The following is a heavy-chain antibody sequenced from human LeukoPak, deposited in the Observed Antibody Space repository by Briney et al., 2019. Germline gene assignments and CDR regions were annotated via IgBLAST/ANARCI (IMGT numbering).Heavy chain of an antibody. CDR1: GYTFTGFH. CDR3: ARLTYYGGDCWNFDY. V-gene: IGHV5-51*01. CDR2: IYPGDSDT. D-gene: IGHD2-21*02. J-gene: IGHJ4*02. Sequence: ASVKLSCKASGYTFTGFHMHWVRQMPGKGLEWMGIIYPGDSDTRYSPSFQGQVTISADKSISTAYLQWSSLKASDTAMYYCARLTYYGGDCWNFDYWGQGTLVTVSS.